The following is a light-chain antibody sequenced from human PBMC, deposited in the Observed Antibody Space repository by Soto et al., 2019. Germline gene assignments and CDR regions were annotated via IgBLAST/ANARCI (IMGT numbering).Light chain of an antibody. V-gene: IGKV1-5*01. CDR2: DAS. CDR1: QSVSGW. CDR3: QKYETFSGT. J-gene: IGKJ1*01. Sequence: DIQMTQSPSTLSASVGDTVTVTCRASQSVSGWLAWYQQKPGEAPKLLIYDASALPRGVPSRFSGSGSGTEFAHTSASRQPDDFATYYCQKYETFSGTFGPGTKVEI.